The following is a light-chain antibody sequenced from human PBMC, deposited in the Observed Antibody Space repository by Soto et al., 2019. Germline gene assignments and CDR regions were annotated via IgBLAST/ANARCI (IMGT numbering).Light chain of an antibody. V-gene: IGLV2-11*01. Sequence: QSALTQPRSVSGSPGQSVTLSCTGTSNDVGGYNYVTWYQQYPGKAPKVMIYDVKTRPSGVPDRFSVSKSGNTASLTISGLKAEDEADYYCCSYAGDYTFVFGTGNKLTVL. CDR2: DVK. J-gene: IGLJ1*01. CDR1: SNDVGGYNY. CDR3: CSYAGDYTFV.